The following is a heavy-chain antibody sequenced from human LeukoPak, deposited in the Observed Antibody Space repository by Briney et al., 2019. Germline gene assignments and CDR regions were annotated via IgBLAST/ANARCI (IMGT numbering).Heavy chain of an antibody. V-gene: IGHV4-59*08. Sequence: SETLSLTCTVSGGSIRSYYWSWIRQSPGKGLEWIGYIYYSGSTNHNPSLKSRVTISVDTSKNQFSLKLSSVTAADTAVHYCARHGGIVLGNDAFDIWGQGTMVTVSS. CDR3: ARHGGIVLGNDAFDI. J-gene: IGHJ3*02. D-gene: IGHD2-8*01. CDR2: IYYSGST. CDR1: GGSIRSYY.